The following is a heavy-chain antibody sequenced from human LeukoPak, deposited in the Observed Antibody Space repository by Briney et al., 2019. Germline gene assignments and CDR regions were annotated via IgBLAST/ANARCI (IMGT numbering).Heavy chain of an antibody. CDR2: IRQDGDTK. Sequence: GGSLRRSCAASGFPFNAYWMTWVRQAPGKGLEWVANIRQDGDTKYYVDSVKGRFTISRDNAMNSLYLQMNSLRAEGTAIYYCARSLPYGTTWYGRSDFWGQGTLVTVSS. J-gene: IGHJ4*02. CDR3: ARSLPYGTTWYGRSDF. CDR1: GFPFNAYW. V-gene: IGHV3-7*03. D-gene: IGHD6-13*01.